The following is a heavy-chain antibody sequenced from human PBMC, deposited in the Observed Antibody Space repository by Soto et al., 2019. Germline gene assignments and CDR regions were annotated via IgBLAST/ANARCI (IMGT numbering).Heavy chain of an antibody. D-gene: IGHD3-16*01. CDR3: ARDLGRIEDGIAYYYDY. CDR2: IWYDGSKK. J-gene: IGHJ4*02. CDR1: GFTFSAYG. Sequence: GGSLRHSCAVSGFTFSAYGMHWVRQAPGKGLEWVAVIWYDGSKKYYVDSVKGRFTISRDDSKSTLFLQMNSLRAEDTAVYYCARDLGRIEDGIAYYYDYWGQGTQVTVSS. V-gene: IGHV3-33*01.